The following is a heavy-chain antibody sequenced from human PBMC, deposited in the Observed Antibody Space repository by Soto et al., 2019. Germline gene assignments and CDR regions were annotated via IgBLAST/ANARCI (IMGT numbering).Heavy chain of an antibody. D-gene: IGHD2-2*01. CDR2: IYYSGST. Sequence: SETLSLTCTVSGGSISSAGYYWRWIRQHPGKGLEWIGYIYYSGSTYYNPSLKSRVTISVDTSKNQFSLKLSSVTAADTAVYYCARDGRIVVVPAAPPLLRGMDVWGQGTTVTVSS. CDR3: ARDGRIVVVPAAPPLLRGMDV. V-gene: IGHV4-31*03. J-gene: IGHJ6*02. CDR1: GGSISSAGYY.